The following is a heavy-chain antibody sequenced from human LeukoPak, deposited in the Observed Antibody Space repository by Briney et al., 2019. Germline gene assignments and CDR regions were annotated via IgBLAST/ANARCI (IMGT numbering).Heavy chain of an antibody. CDR2: IIPIFGTA. CDR1: GGTFSSYA. D-gene: IGHD6-19*01. V-gene: IGHV1-69*13. J-gene: IGHJ4*02. CDR3: ARKPLAVADNYYFDY. Sequence: GASVKVSCKASGGTFSSYAISWVRQAPGQGLEWMGGIIPIFGTANYAQKFQGRVTITADESTSTAYMELSSLRSEDTAVYYCARKPLAVADNYYFDYWGQETLVTVSS.